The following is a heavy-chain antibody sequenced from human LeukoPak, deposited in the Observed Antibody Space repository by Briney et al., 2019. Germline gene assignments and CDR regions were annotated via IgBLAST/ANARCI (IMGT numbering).Heavy chain of an antibody. CDR1: GYSISSGYY. CDR3: ARSIAAAANIDS. Sequence: SETLSLTCTVSGYSISSGYYWGWIRQPPGKGLEWIGYIYHSGSTYYNPSLKSRVTISVDRSKNQFSLKVSSVTAADTAVYYCARSIAAAANIDSWGQGTLVTVSS. D-gene: IGHD6-13*01. V-gene: IGHV4-38-2*02. CDR2: IYHSGST. J-gene: IGHJ4*02.